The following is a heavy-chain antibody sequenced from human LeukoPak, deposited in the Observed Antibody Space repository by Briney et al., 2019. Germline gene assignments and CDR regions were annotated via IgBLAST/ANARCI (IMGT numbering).Heavy chain of an antibody. CDR3: TRTTTTADWYFDL. Sequence: GGSLRLSCAVSGFTFSNYWMYWVRQAPGKRLVWVARIDSDGSSTTYADSVEGRFTISRDNTKSMLHLQMHSLRVDDSAVYFCTRTTTTADWYFDLWGRGTLVTVSS. J-gene: IGHJ2*01. D-gene: IGHD1-1*01. CDR2: IDSDGSST. V-gene: IGHV3-74*01. CDR1: GFTFSNYW.